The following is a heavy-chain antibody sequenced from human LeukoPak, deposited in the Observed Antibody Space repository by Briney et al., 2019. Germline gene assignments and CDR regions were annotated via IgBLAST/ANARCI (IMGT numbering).Heavy chain of an antibody. J-gene: IGHJ6*03. D-gene: IGHD3-22*01. CDR2: IHYSGST. Sequence: PWETLSLTCAVSGDSISNYYRNWIRQPPGKGLEWIGYIHYSGSTTYNPSLKSRVTISVDTSKNQFSLKLSSVTAADTAVYYCARDYDSSGSDYDHMDVWGKGTTVTVSS. CDR3: ARDYDSSGSDYDHMDV. V-gene: IGHV4-59*01. CDR1: GDSISNYY.